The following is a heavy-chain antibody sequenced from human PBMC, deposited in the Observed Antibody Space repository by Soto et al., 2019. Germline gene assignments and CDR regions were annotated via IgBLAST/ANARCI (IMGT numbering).Heavy chain of an antibody. CDR3: AKADLYSSGWYRFYGFDY. D-gene: IGHD6-19*01. J-gene: IGHJ4*02. V-gene: IGHV3-30*02. CDR1: GFTFSSYG. Sequence: GGSLRLSCAASGFTFSSYGMHWVRQAPGKGLEWVAVISYDGSNKYYADSVKGRFTISRDNSKNTLYLQMNSLRAEDTAVYYCAKADLYSSGWYRFYGFDYWGQGTPVTVSS. CDR2: ISYDGSNK.